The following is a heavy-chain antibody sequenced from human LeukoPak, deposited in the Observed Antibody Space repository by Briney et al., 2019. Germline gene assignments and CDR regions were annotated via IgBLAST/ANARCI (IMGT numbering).Heavy chain of an antibody. CDR2: ISSSGSTI. J-gene: IGHJ4*02. V-gene: IGHV3-48*03. Sequence: GGSLRLSCAASGFTFSGYEMNWVRQAPGKGLEWVSYISSSGSTIYYADSVKGRFTISRDNAKNSLYLQMNSLRAEDTAVYYCARDPYYYDSSGRYWGQGTLVTVSS. CDR3: ARDPYYYDSSGRY. D-gene: IGHD3-22*01. CDR1: GFTFSGYE.